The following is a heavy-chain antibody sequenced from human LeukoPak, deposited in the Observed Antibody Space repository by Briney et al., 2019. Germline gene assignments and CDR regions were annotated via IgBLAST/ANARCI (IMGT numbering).Heavy chain of an antibody. V-gene: IGHV4-39*07. Sequence: SETLSLTCTVSGGSINNSISYWGWIRQPPGKGLEWIGSIYYSGSTYYNPSLKSRVTISVDTSKNQFSLKLSSVTAADTAVYYCARDSFSAAGTRAFDIWGQGTMVTVSS. CDR2: IYYSGST. CDR3: ARDSFSAAGTRAFDI. J-gene: IGHJ3*02. CDR1: GGSINNSISY. D-gene: IGHD6-13*01.